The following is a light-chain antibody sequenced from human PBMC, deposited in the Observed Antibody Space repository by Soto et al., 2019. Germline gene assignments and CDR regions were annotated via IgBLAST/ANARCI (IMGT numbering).Light chain of an antibody. CDR1: QTISKY. CDR2: DAS. Sequence: EIVLTLSPVTLSLSPGERATLSCRASQTISKYLAWYQQKPGQAPRLLIYDASNRAAGIPARFTGSGSGTDFTLTISSLEPEDFAVYYCQQRSNWRGTFGGGTKVEIK. J-gene: IGKJ4*01. V-gene: IGKV3-11*01. CDR3: QQRSNWRGT.